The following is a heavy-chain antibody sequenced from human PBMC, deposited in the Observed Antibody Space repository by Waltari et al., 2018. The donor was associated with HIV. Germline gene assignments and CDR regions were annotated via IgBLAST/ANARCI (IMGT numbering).Heavy chain of an antibody. D-gene: IGHD4-17*01. V-gene: IGHV3-30*03. Sequence: VQLVESGGGVVQPGMSLRLSCDASGFIFRKIGIHWVRQAPGKGLEWVSFISDNGRKKYYTDSVKGRYVVSRDNSRNSLSLQMNSLRNEDTGVYYCARDFDGEHNYYNGMDVWGQGTTVTVSS. J-gene: IGHJ6*02. CDR3: ARDFDGEHNYYNGMDV. CDR2: ISDNGRKK. CDR1: GFIFRKIG.